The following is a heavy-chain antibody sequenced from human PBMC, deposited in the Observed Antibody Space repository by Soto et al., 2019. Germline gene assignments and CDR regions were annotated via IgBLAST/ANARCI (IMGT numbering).Heavy chain of an antibody. CDR3: ARDWGDCGGDCTPAQGYYSYGMDV. CDR2: ISAYNGNT. D-gene: IGHD2-21*02. CDR1: GYTFTSYG. Sequence: QVQLVQSGAEVKKPGASVKVSCKASGYTFTSYGISWVRQAPGQGLEWMGWISAYNGNTNYAQKLQGRVTMTTDTSTSTAYMELRSLRSDDTAVYYCARDWGDCGGDCTPAQGYYSYGMDVWGQGTTVTVSS. J-gene: IGHJ6*02. V-gene: IGHV1-18*01.